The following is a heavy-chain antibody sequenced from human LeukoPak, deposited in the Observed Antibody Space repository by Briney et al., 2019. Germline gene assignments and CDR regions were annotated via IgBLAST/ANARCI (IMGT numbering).Heavy chain of an antibody. Sequence: PGGSLTLSCAASGFTFSSYGMHWVRQAPGKGLEWVAFIRYDGSNKYYADSVKGRFTISRDNSKNTLYLQMNSLRAEDTAVYYCAKELTIFGVVINFDYWGQGTLVTVSS. V-gene: IGHV3-30*02. D-gene: IGHD3-3*01. CDR2: IRYDGSNK. CDR3: AKELTIFGVVINFDY. CDR1: GFTFSSYG. J-gene: IGHJ4*02.